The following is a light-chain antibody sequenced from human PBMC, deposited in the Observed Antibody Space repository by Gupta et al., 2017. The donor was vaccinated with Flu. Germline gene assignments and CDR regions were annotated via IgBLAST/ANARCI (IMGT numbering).Light chain of an antibody. CDR2: GAS. CDR1: QSVSGNL. J-gene: IGKJ1*01. V-gene: IGKV3-20*01. Sequence: EIVLTQSPGTLSLSPGERATLSCRASQSVSGNLFAWYQQKPGQAPRLLIYGASSRATGIPDRFSGGGSGTDFTLTISRLEPEDFAVYCCQQYYRTPPTFGPGTKVEIK. CDR3: QQYYRTPPT.